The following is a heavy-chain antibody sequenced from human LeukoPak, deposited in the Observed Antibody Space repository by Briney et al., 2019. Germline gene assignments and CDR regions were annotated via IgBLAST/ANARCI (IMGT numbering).Heavy chain of an antibody. D-gene: IGHD3-22*01. CDR3: SSGSGYMYYFDY. V-gene: IGHV3-48*04. CDR1: GFTFSSYS. Sequence: GSLRLSCAASGFTFSSYSMNWVRQAPGKGLEWVSYISSSGSTIYYADSVKGRFTISRDNAKNPLYLQMNSLRAEDTAVYYCSSGSGYMYYFDYWGQGTLVTVSS. CDR2: ISSSGSTI. J-gene: IGHJ4*02.